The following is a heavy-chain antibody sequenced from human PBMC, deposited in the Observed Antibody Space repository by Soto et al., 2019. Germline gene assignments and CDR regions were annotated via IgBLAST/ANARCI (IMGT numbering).Heavy chain of an antibody. CDR3: ARGSGWRIVGATRFAFDI. Sequence: GGSLRLSCAASGFTFSSYAMHWVRQAPGKGLEWVAVISYDGSNKYYADSVKGRLTISRDNSKNTLYLQMNSLRAEDTAVYYCARGSGWRIVGATRFAFDIWGQGTMVTVSS. CDR1: GFTFSSYA. CDR2: ISYDGSNK. V-gene: IGHV3-30-3*01. J-gene: IGHJ3*02. D-gene: IGHD1-26*01.